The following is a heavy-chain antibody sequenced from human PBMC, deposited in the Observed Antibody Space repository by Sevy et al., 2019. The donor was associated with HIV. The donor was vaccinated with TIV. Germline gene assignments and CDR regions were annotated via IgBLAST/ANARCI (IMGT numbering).Heavy chain of an antibody. CDR1: GGSISSYY. V-gene: IGHV4-59*08. D-gene: IGHD5-12*01. CDR3: ARQGRDGYNLGPVLFDY. J-gene: IGHJ4*02. CDR2: IYYSGST. Sequence: SETLSLTCTVSGGSISSYYWSWIRQPPGKGLEWIGYIYYSGSTNYNPSLKSRVTISVDTSKNQFSLKLSSVTAADTAVYYCARQGRDGYNLGPVLFDYWGQGTLVTVSS.